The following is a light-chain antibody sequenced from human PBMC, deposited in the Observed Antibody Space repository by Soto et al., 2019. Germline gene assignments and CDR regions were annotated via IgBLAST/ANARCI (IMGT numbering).Light chain of an antibody. CDR1: NSNIDSNT. V-gene: IGLV1-44*01. CDR3: AAWDDRLNGWV. Sequence: QSVLTQPPSASGTPGQRVTISCSGSNSNIDSNTVNWYQQLPGTAPKLLISRFNQRPSGVPDRFSGSKSGSSASLAISGLQSEDEAEYYCAAWDDRLNGWVFGGGTQLTVL. CDR2: RFN. J-gene: IGLJ3*02.